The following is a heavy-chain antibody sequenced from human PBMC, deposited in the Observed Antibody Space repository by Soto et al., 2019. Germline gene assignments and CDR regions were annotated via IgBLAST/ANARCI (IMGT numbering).Heavy chain of an antibody. J-gene: IGHJ6*02. CDR2: ISSSSSYI. Sequence: GGSLRLSCAASGFTFSSYSMNWVRQAPGKGLEWVSSISSSSSYIYYADSVKGRFTISRDNAKNSLYLQMNSLRAEDTALYYCARDNYYGSGRLAYYYGMDVWGQGTTVTVSS. D-gene: IGHD3-10*01. CDR1: GFTFSSYS. CDR3: ARDNYYGSGRLAYYYGMDV. V-gene: IGHV3-21*01.